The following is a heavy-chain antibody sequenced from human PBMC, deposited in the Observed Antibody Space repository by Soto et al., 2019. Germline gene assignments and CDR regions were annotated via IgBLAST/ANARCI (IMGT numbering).Heavy chain of an antibody. V-gene: IGHV2-5*02. J-gene: IGHJ4*02. CDR2: IFWDDDK. Sequence: QITFKESGPTLVKPKQTLALTCTFSGFSVTSDGVGVGWIRQPPGKALEWLAVIFWDDDKRYRPSLESRLSIARDTSKDKVFLTMTNMESVDTATYYCALLNDGDYTFWGQGTRVTVSS. CDR3: ALLNDGDYTF. D-gene: IGHD4-17*01. CDR1: GFSVTSDGVG.